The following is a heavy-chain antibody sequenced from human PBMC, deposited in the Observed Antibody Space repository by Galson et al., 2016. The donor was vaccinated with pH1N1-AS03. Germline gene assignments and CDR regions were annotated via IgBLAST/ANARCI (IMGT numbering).Heavy chain of an antibody. J-gene: IGHJ4*02. V-gene: IGHV1-46*01. D-gene: IGHD3-10*01. CDR1: GYTFTRYY. Sequence: SVKVSCKASGYTFTRYYVHCVRQAPGEGLEWMGVIDSSGGGTTYAQKFQDRVTMTRDTSTSSAHMELSSLRFDVTDVYYCLAYGSGTQAYFDYWGQETPVAVSS. CDR2: IDSSGGGT. CDR3: LAYGSGTQAYFDY.